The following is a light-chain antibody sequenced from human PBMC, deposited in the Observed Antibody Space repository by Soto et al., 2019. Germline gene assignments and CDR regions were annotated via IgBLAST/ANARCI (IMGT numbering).Light chain of an antibody. CDR1: QSVLYSSNNKNY. Sequence: DIVMTQSPDSLAVSLGERATINCKSGQSVLYSSNNKNYLAWYQQKPGQPPKLLIYWASTRESGVADRFSGSASGTAFTVTFSSLQAEDLAVYYCLQYYRTPSTFGQGTKVEIQ. CDR3: LQYYRTPST. J-gene: IGKJ1*01. CDR2: WAS. V-gene: IGKV4-1*01.